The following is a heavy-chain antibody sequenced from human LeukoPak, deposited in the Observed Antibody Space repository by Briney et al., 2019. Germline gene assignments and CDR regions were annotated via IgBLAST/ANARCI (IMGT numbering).Heavy chain of an antibody. J-gene: IGHJ4*02. V-gene: IGHV4-34*01. D-gene: IGHD4-17*01. Sequence: SSETLSLTCAVYGGSFSGYYWSWIRQPPGKGLEWIGEINHSGSTNYNPSLKSRVTISVDTSKNQFSLKLSSVTAADTAVYYCAAGKTTVTTYYFDYWGQGTLVTVSS. CDR1: GGSFSGYY. CDR3: AAGKTTVTTYYFDY. CDR2: INHSGST.